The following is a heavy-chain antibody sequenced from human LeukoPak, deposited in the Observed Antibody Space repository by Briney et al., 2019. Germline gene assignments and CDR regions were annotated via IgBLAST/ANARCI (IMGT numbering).Heavy chain of an antibody. V-gene: IGHV4-4*09. D-gene: IGHD3-10*01. CDR2: IYNSGTT. CDR1: GDSITYYY. J-gene: IGHJ4*02. CDR3: ARASLASGSFYNAQPLFDY. Sequence: SETLSLTCTVSGDSITYYYWSWIRQPPGKGLEWIGYIYNSGTTNYNPSLKSRVTISADTSKNQFSLKLSSATAADPAVYYCARASLASGSFYNAQPLFDYWGQGTLVTVSS.